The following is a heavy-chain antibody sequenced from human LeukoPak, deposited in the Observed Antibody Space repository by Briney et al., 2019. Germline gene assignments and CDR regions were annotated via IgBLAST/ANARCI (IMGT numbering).Heavy chain of an antibody. CDR1: GYTFTGYY. Sequence: ASVKVSCKASGYTFTGYYIHWVRQAPGQGLEWMGWINPYSGATNYAPKFQGRVTMTRDTSISRGYMELSRVRSDDTAVYYCARQSGAGNWFDYWGQGTLVTVSS. CDR3: ARQSGAGNWFDY. V-gene: IGHV1-2*02. J-gene: IGHJ5*01. D-gene: IGHD3-10*01. CDR2: INPYSGAT.